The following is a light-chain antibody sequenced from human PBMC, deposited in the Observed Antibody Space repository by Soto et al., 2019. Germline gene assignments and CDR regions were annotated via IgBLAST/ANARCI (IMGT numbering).Light chain of an antibody. CDR2: DAS. CDR1: QDISND. CDR3: QQSDSLPIT. Sequence: DIQMTQSPSSLSASVGDRVTITCRASQDISNDLNWYQQRPGKAPKLLIYDASNFERGVPSRLIRTRSGTHFTFSITSLQPEDVATYFCQQSDSLPITCGQGTRLEI. V-gene: IGKV1-33*01. J-gene: IGKJ5*01.